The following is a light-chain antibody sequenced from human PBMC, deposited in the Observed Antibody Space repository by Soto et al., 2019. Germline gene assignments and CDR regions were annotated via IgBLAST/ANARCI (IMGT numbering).Light chain of an antibody. CDR3: ATWDSSLVAHV. J-gene: IGLJ1*01. CDR2: ETD. V-gene: IGLV1-51*02. CDR1: SSNTGNNY. Sequence: QSVLTQPPSVSAAPGQRVTISCSGSSSNTGNNYVSWYQQLPGTAPKLLIYETDKRPSGIPDRFSGSKSGTSATLGITGLQTGDEADYYCATWDSSLVAHVFGTGTKLTVL.